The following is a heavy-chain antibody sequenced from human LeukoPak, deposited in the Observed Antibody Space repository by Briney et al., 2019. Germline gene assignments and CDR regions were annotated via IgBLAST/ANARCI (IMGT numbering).Heavy chain of an antibody. D-gene: IGHD3-22*01. J-gene: IGHJ4*02. CDR1: GFVFRNFN. CDR3: ARDRGGSSGYQRLDS. CDR2: ITGSGT. V-gene: IGHV3-21*01. Sequence: GGALRLSCAASGFVFRNFNMNWVRQAPGKGLEWVSLITGSGTYYAKSVRGRCSMSIDNAKNSRYLQMNNLRAEDTAVYYCARDRGGSSGYQRLDSCGQGTLVTVSS.